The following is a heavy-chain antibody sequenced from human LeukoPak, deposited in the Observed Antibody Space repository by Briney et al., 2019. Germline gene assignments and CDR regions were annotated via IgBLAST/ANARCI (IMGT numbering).Heavy chain of an antibody. Sequence: SETLPLTCTVSGGSISSYYWSWIRQPAGKGLEWIGRIYTSGSTNYNPSLKSRVTMSVDTSKNQFSLKLSSVTAADTAVYYCARDRFGSGSYSGYYGVDVWGQGTTVTVSS. D-gene: IGHD3-10*01. CDR1: GGSISSYY. CDR3: ARDRFGSGSYSGYYGVDV. V-gene: IGHV4-4*07. CDR2: IYTSGST. J-gene: IGHJ6*02.